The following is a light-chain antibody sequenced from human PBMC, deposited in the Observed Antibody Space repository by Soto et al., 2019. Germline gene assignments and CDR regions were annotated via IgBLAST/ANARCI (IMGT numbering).Light chain of an antibody. J-gene: IGLJ2*01. V-gene: IGLV2-14*01. CDR1: SDDIGANNY. Sequence: QSALTQPASVSGSPGQSITISCTGTSDDIGANNYVSWYQHHPGKAPKILIYEAANRPSGISHRFSGYKSGNTASLTISGLQAEVEVDYFCTSYTSASTLVFGGGTQLTVL. CDR2: EAA. CDR3: TSYTSASTLV.